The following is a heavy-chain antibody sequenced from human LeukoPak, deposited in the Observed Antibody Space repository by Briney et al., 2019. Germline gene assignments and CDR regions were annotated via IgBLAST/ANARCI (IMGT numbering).Heavy chain of an antibody. V-gene: IGHV1-2*02. CDR1: GYTFNVYY. CDR3: ARDIGDYYGSGSYWLL. Sequence: ASVKVSCKSSGYTFNVYYIHWVRQVPRQGLECMGRVNPHSGGTKFAQKFQGRVTMTRDTSINTAYMEVSSLRSDDTAVYYCARDIGDYYGSGSYWLLWGQGTLVTVAS. D-gene: IGHD3-10*01. J-gene: IGHJ4*02. CDR2: VNPHSGGT.